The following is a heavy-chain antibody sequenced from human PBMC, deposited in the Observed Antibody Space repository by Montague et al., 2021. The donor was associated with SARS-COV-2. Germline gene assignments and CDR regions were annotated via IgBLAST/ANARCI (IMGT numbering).Heavy chain of an antibody. V-gene: IGHV4-4*07. Sequence: SETLSLTCTVSGGSISSYYWSWIRQPAGKGLEWIGRMHFTGKTNFSPFFSSRLTVSADTSKNQFSLKLTSVTAADTAIYFCARDRFDLGAGRQGTIDFWGQGTLVTVSS. CDR1: GGSISSYY. CDR3: ARDRFDLGAGRQGTIDF. J-gene: IGHJ4*02. D-gene: IGHD3-10*01. CDR2: MHFTGKT.